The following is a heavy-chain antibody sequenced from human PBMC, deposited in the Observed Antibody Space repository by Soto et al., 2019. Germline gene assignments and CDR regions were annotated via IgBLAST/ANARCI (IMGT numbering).Heavy chain of an antibody. J-gene: IGHJ6*02. CDR3: VMVDDYVTPSPHDV. V-gene: IGHV1-18*01. Sequence: QVQLVQSGDEVKKPGASVKVSCKASGYIFVNYGIAWVRQAPRQGLEWMGWISPYTGNTHSASKVQGRLTMTTDTASSRAYMDPGSLQSDDPGVYSCVMVDDYVTPSPHDVWGQGITVTVSS. D-gene: IGHD3-16*01. CDR2: ISPYTGNT. CDR1: GYIFVNYG.